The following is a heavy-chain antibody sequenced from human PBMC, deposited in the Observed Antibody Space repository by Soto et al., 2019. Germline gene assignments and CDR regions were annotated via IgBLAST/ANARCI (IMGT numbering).Heavy chain of an antibody. J-gene: IGHJ4*02. CDR1: GFTFSRYW. CDR2: INSDGSSI. CDR3: AGLPVDTVTSLDY. V-gene: IGHV3-74*01. Sequence: EVQLVESGGDLVQPGGFLRLSCATSGFTFSRYWMHWVRQVPGKGLVWVSRINSDGSSISYSDSVKGRFTISRDNAKNTLYLQMNSLRVEDSAVYYCAGLPVDTVTSLDYWGQGTRVTVSS. D-gene: IGHD5-18*01.